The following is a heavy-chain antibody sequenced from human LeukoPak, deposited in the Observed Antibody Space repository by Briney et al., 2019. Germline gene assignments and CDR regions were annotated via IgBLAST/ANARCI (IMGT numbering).Heavy chain of an antibody. Sequence: GALRLSCAASGLTVSSNYIWVRQAPGKGLEWVSYISSSGSTIYYADSVKGRFTISRDNAKNSLYLQMNSLRAEDMAVYYCAELGITMIGGVWGKGTTVTISS. J-gene: IGHJ6*04. V-gene: IGHV3-48*04. D-gene: IGHD3-10*02. CDR2: ISSSGSTI. CDR1: GLTVSSNY. CDR3: AELGITMIGGV.